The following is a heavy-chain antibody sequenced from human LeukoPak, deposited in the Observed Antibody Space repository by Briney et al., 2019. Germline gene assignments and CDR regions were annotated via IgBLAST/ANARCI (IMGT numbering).Heavy chain of an antibody. CDR2: INPNSGGT. CDR3: ARVDLWFGELTTRGSRVFDI. CDR1: GYTFTGYY. J-gene: IGHJ3*02. D-gene: IGHD3-10*01. Sequence: ASVKVSCKTSGYTFTGYYIHWVRQAPGQGLEWMGWINPNSGGTNYAQKLQGRVTMTTDTSTSTAYMELRSLRSDDTAVYYCARVDLWFGELTTRGSRVFDIWGQGTMVTVSS. V-gene: IGHV1-2*02.